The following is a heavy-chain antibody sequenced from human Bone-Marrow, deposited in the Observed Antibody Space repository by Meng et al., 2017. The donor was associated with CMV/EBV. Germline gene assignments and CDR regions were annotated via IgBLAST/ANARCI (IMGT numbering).Heavy chain of an antibody. CDR1: GFTFSSCG. V-gene: IGHV3-30*02. CDR2: IRYDGSNK. CDR3: AKDSWWNARRPYYGMDV. Sequence: GESLKISCAASGFTFSSCGMHWVRQAPGKGLEWVAFIRYDGSNKYYADSVKGRFTISRDNSKNTLYLQMNSLRAEDTAVYYCAKDSWWNARRPYYGMDVWGQGTTVTVS. D-gene: IGHD1-1*01. J-gene: IGHJ6*02.